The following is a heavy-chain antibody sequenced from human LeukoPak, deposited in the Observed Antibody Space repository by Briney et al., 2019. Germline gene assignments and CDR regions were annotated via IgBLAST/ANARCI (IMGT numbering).Heavy chain of an antibody. D-gene: IGHD3-10*01. CDR1: GYTFTNYA. CDR3: ARGGELLYFDC. CDR2: INADNGNT. J-gene: IGHJ4*02. V-gene: IGHV1-3*01. Sequence: ASVKVSCKASGYTFTNYAIHWMRQAPGQGLEWMGWINADNGNTKYSQKFQGRVTITRDTSASTAYMELSSLTSEDTTVCYCARGGELLYFDCWGQGTLVTVSS.